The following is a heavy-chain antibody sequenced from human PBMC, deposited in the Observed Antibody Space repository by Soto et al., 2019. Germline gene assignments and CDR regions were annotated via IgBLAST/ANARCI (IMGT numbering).Heavy chain of an antibody. CDR2: IYYSGST. D-gene: IGHD4-17*01. Sequence: PSETLSLTCAVYGGSFSGYSWTWIRQPPGKGLEWIGYIYYSGSTYYNPSLKSRVTISVDTSKNQFSLNLSSVTAADTAVYYCARVGPSFYREPDYGDYLLQSWGQGTLVTVSS. V-gene: IGHV4-34*09. CDR3: ARVGPSFYREPDYGDYLLQS. CDR1: GGSFSGYS. J-gene: IGHJ5*02.